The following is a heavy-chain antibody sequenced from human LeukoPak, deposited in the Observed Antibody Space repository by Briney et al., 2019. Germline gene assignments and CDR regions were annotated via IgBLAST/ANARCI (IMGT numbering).Heavy chain of an antibody. CDR3: ARGRRGYYYYYMDV. Sequence: SETLSLTCAVYGGSFSGYYWSWIRQPPGKGLGWIGEINHSGSTNYNPSLKSRVTISVDTSKNQFSLKLSSVTAADTAVYYCARGRRGYYYYYMDVWGKGTTVTVSS. CDR2: INHSGST. D-gene: IGHD3-16*01. CDR1: GGSFSGYY. J-gene: IGHJ6*03. V-gene: IGHV4-34*01.